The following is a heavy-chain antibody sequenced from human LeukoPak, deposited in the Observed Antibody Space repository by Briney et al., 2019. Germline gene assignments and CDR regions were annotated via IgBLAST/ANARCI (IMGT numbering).Heavy chain of an antibody. CDR2: IYYSGST. Sequence: PSETLSLTCTVSGGSISSSSYYWGWIRQPPGKGLEWIGSIYYSGSTYYNPSLKSRVTISVDTSKNQFSLKLSSVTAADTAVYYCASPSIGRSGAFDIWGQGTMVTVSS. CDR3: ASPSIGRSGAFDI. D-gene: IGHD3-3*02. J-gene: IGHJ3*02. CDR1: GGSISSSSYY. V-gene: IGHV4-39*01.